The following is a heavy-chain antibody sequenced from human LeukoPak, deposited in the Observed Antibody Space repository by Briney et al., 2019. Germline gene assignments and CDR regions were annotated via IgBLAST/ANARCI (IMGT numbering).Heavy chain of an antibody. Sequence: PGGSLRLSCAASGFTFSSFAMHWVRQAPGRGLEWVAFVSYGGSNKYYADSVKGRFTISRDNAKSTLYLQINSLRDEDTAVYYCTRGDPTMAPDHWGQGTLVTVSS. CDR3: TRGDPTMAPDH. CDR1: GFTFSSFA. D-gene: IGHD3-16*01. CDR2: VSYGGSNK. J-gene: IGHJ4*02. V-gene: IGHV3-30-3*01.